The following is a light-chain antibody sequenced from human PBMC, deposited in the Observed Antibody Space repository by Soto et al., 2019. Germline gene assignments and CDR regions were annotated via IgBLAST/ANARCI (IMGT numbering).Light chain of an antibody. CDR2: EVS. CDR3: NSYAGSNNV. V-gene: IGLV2-8*01. Sequence: QSALTQPPSASGSPGQSVTISCTGTSSDVGGYNYVSWYQQHRGKAPKLMIFEVSKRPSGVPDRFSGSKSGNTASLTVSGLQAEDEADYYCNSYAGSNNVFGTGTKVTVL. CDR1: SSDVGGYNY. J-gene: IGLJ1*01.